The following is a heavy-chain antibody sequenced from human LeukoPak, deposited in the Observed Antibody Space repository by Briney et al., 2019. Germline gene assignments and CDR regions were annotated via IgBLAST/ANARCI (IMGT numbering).Heavy chain of an antibody. CDR2: MNPNSGNT. J-gene: IGHJ4*02. CDR3: ARASGSRSSENDY. Sequence: ASVKVSCKASGYTFTSYDINWVRQATGQGLEWMGWMNPNSGNTGYARKFQGGVTMTRNTSISTAYMELSSLRSEDTAVYYCARASGSRSSENDYWGQGTLVTVSS. CDR1: GYTFTSYD. V-gene: IGHV1-8*01. D-gene: IGHD6-6*01.